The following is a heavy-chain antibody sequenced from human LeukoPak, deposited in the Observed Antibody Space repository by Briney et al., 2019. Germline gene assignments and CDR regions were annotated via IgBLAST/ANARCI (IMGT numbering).Heavy chain of an antibody. CDR2: INAGNGNT. D-gene: IGHD3-10*01. Sequence: ASVKVSCKASGYTFTSYAMHWVRQAPGQRLEWMGWINAGNGNTKYSQKFQGRVTITRDTSASTAYMELSSLRSEDTAVYYCARGTGGYGSGSYYIDYWGQGTLVTVSS. J-gene: IGHJ4*02. CDR3: ARGTGGYGSGSYYIDY. CDR1: GYTFTSYA. V-gene: IGHV1-3*01.